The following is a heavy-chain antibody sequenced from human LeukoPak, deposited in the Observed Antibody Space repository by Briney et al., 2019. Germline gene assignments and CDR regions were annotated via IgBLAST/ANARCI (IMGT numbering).Heavy chain of an antibody. CDR2: IYYSGST. J-gene: IGHJ4*02. CDR1: GGSLSSYY. CDR3: AREGKYCSGGSCYSAYFDY. D-gene: IGHD2-15*01. Sequence: SETLSLTCTVSGGSLSSYYWSWIRQPPGKGLEWIGYIYYSGSTNYNPSLKSRVTISVDTSKNQFSLKLSSVTAADTAVYYCAREGKYCSGGSCYSAYFDYWGQGTLVTVSS. V-gene: IGHV4-59*01.